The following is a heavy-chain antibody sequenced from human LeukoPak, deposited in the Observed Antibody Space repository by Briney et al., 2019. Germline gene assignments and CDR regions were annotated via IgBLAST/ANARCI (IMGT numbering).Heavy chain of an antibody. Sequence: PGGSLRLSCAVSGLTFNNYAMSWVRQAPGKGLEWVSGTNWDGGRTGYADSVKGRFTISRDNAKNSLYLQMNSLRVEDTAMYYCARDGLRRPPTPYCGGDCPLDYWGQGTLVSVSS. D-gene: IGHD2-21*02. CDR2: TNWDGGRT. CDR1: GLTFNNYA. CDR3: ARDGLRRPPTPYCGGDCPLDY. V-gene: IGHV3-20*04. J-gene: IGHJ4*02.